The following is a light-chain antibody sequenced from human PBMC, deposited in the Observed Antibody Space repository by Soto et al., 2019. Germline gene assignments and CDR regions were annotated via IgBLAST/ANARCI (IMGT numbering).Light chain of an antibody. CDR3: CSYTTSNTRQIV. CDR1: SSDVGGYNY. J-gene: IGLJ1*01. CDR2: DVS. Sequence: QSVLTQPASVSGSPGQSITISCTGTSSDVGGYNYVSWYQQHPGKAPKFMIYDVSNRPSGVSNRFSGSKSGNTASLTSSGLQAEDEADYYCCSYTTSNTRQIVLGTGTKVTVL. V-gene: IGLV2-14*01.